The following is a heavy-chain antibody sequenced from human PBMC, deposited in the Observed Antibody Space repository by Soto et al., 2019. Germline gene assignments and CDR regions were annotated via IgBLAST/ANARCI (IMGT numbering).Heavy chain of an antibody. D-gene: IGHD5-12*01. CDR2: ISAYNGNT. CDR3: ARVSIDGYNPYYFDY. CDR1: GYTFTSYG. V-gene: IGHV1-18*01. Sequence: ASVKVSCKASGYTFTSYGISWVRQAPGQGLEWMGWISAYNGNTNYAQKLQGRVTMTTDTSTSTAFMELRSLRSDDTAVYYCARVSIDGYNPYYFDYWVQGTLFTVSS. J-gene: IGHJ4*02.